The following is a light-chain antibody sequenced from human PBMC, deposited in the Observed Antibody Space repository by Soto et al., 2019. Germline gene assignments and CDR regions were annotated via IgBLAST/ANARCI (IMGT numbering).Light chain of an antibody. CDR1: QSVSPSP. Sequence: EILLTQSPGTLSLSPGERATLSCRASQSVSPSPLAWYQQRPGQSPRLLIYGASSRATGIPDRFSGRGSGTDFTLIIRRLEPEDFAVYYCQQFAGSFGGGTKVDIK. J-gene: IGKJ4*02. CDR3: QQFAGS. CDR2: GAS. V-gene: IGKV3-20*01.